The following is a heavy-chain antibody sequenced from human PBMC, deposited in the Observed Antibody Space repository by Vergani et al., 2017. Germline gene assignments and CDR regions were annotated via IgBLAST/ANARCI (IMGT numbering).Heavy chain of an antibody. CDR2: ISTYNGNT. Sequence: QVHLVQSGAEVKQPGASVKVSCKASGYTFTSYGITWVRQAPGQGLEWMGWISTYNGNTNYAQKFQGRVTMTTDTSTSTAYMDLRGLRSDDTAVYYCARWAGDCGGGSCYSRFFLGSGNNWFDPWGQGTLVTVSS. CDR3: ARWAGDCGGGSCYSRFFLGSGNNWFDP. D-gene: IGHD2-15*01. V-gene: IGHV1-18*04. CDR1: GYTFTSYG. J-gene: IGHJ5*02.